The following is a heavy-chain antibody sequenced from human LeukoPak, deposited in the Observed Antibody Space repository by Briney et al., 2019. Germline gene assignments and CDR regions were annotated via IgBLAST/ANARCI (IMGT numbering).Heavy chain of an antibody. CDR2: IIPIFGTA. CDR3: ARHSSGSYVGRAGYFDY. J-gene: IGHJ4*02. Sequence: GASVKVSCKASGYTFTGYYMHWVRQAPGQGLEWMGGIIPIFGTANYAQKFQGRVTITADESTGTAYMELSSLRSEDTAVYYCARHSSGSYVGRAGYFDYWGQGTLVTVSS. V-gene: IGHV1-69*13. D-gene: IGHD3-10*01. CDR1: GYTFTGYY.